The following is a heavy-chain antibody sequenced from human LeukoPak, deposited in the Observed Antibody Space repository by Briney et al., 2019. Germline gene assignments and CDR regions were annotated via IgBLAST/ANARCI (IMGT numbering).Heavy chain of an antibody. CDR2: IWYDGSNK. D-gene: IGHD4-17*01. J-gene: IGHJ4*02. Sequence: GGSLRLSCAASGITFSSYGMHWVRQAPGKGLEWVAVIWYDGSNKYYADSVKGRFTISRDNSKNTLYLQMNSLRAEDTAVYYCARDGTRDYGDHYFDYWGQGTLVTVSS. CDR3: ARDGTRDYGDHYFDY. V-gene: IGHV3-33*01. CDR1: GITFSSYG.